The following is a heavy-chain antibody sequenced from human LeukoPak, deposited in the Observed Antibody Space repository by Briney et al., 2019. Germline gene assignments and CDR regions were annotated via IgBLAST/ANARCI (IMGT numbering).Heavy chain of an antibody. D-gene: IGHD6-19*01. V-gene: IGHV4-31*03. CDR2: IYYSGST. CDR3: ARARSGWTRLSIFDY. J-gene: IGHJ4*02. Sequence: SQTLSPTCTVSGGSISISSGGYYWSWIRQHPGKGLEWIGYIYYSGSTYYNPSLESRVIISVDMSKNQFSLKLSSVTAADTAVYYCARARSGWTRLSIFDYWGQGTLVTVSS. CDR1: GGSISISSGGYY.